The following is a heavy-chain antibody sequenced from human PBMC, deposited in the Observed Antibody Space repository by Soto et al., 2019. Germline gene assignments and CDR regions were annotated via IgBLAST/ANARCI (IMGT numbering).Heavy chain of an antibody. V-gene: IGHV1-18*01. Sequence: QVHLVQSGAEVKKPGASVKVSCKGSGYGFTTYGITWVRQAPGQGLEWMAWISAHNGNTNYAQKLQGRVTVTRDTLTSAAYMELRSLRSDDPAVYDWARGRYGDYWGQGALVTVSS. CDR3: ARGRYGDY. CDR1: GYGFTTYG. CDR2: ISAHNGNT. D-gene: IGHD1-1*01. J-gene: IGHJ4*02.